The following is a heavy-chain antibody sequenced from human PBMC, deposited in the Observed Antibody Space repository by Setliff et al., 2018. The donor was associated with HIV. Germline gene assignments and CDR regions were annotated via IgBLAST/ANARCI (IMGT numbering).Heavy chain of an antibody. CDR2: IIPILGIA. J-gene: IGHJ4*02. Sequence: SVKVSCKGSGGTFSSYAINWVRQAPGHGLEWMGGIIPILGIAHHAQKFRGRVTISADKSTSTSYLELSNLRSEDTGVYYCARGGTITLINYFDSWGQGALVTVSS. V-gene: IGHV1-69*10. CDR1: GGTFSSYA. D-gene: IGHD3-10*01. CDR3: ARGGTITLINYFDS.